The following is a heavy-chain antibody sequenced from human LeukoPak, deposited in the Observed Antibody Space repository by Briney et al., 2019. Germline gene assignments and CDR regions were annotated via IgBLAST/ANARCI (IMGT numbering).Heavy chain of an antibody. V-gene: IGHV3-23*01. CDR1: GFTFSSYA. Sequence: GGSLRLSCVASGFTFSSYAMSWVRQAPGKGLEWVSAISGRGGSSYYADSVKGRFTISRDNSKNTLYLQMNSLRAEDTAVYYCAKLWTGNPPYYFDYWGQGTLVTVSS. CDR3: AKLWTGNPPYYFDY. CDR2: ISGRGGSS. D-gene: IGHD3/OR15-3a*01. J-gene: IGHJ4*02.